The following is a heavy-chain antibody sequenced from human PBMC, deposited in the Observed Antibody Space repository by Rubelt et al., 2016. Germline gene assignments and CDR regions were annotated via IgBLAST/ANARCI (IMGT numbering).Heavy chain of an antibody. CDR2: ISSSSSNI. D-gene: IGHD6-19*01. J-gene: IGHJ4*02. V-gene: IGHV3-48*01. Sequence: EVQLLESGGGLVQPGGSLRLSCAASGFTFSSYSMNWVRQAPGKGLEWVSYISSSSSNIYYADSVKGRFTISRDNVRNSLYLQRNSLRAEDTAVYYCARESTGGWPDYWGQGTLVTVSS. CDR1: GFTFSSYS. CDR3: ARESTGGWPDY.